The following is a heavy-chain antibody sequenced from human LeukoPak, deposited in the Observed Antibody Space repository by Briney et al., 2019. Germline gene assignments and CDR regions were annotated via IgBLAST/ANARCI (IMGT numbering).Heavy chain of an antibody. CDR2: IVGGGGPT. CDR1: GFTFRNYA. CDR3: AKNSGYNRQYFFDY. J-gene: IGHJ4*02. Sequence: AGSLTCTGAGYGFTFRNYAMGRVRQAPGKGLEWVSVIVGGGGPTYYAVSVKGRFTISRDNSKNTLYLQMTSLRAEDVAVYFCAKNSGYNRQYFFDYWGQGTLVTVFS. V-gene: IGHV3-23*01. D-gene: IGHD6-25*01.